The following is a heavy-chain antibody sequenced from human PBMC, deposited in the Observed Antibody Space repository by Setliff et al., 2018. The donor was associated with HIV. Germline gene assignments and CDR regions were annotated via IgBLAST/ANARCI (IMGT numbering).Heavy chain of an antibody. Sequence: NPSETLSLTCTVSGDSISSYYWSWIRQPPGKGLEWIGYIYYSGSTNYNPSLKSRVTISVDAPKNQFSLKLSSVTAADTAVYYCARDGDYNYYGMDVWGQGTTVTVSS. J-gene: IGHJ6*02. V-gene: IGHV4-59*01. CDR1: GDSISSYY. CDR2: IYYSGST. D-gene: IGHD4-17*01. CDR3: ARDGDYNYYGMDV.